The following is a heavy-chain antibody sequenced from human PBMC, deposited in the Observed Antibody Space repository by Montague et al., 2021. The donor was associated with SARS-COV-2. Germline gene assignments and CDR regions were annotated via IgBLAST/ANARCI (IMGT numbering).Heavy chain of an antibody. CDR2: IASGGRST. V-gene: IGHV3-23*03. CDR3: AKDPVPVAGRYFDY. Sequence: SLRLSCAASGFTFSNYAMIWVRQAPGKGLEWVSVIASGGRSTFYADSVKGRFTISRDNSKDTLYLQMYSLRPEDTAIYYFAKDPVPVAGRYFDYWGQGTLVTVSS. J-gene: IGHJ4*02. CDR1: GFTFSNYA. D-gene: IGHD6-19*01.